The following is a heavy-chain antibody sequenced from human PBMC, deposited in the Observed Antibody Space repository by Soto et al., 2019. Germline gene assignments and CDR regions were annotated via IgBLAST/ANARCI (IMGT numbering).Heavy chain of an antibody. CDR2: INDRGSI. J-gene: IGHJ2*01. D-gene: IGHD3-9*01. Sequence: QVQLQQWGAGPLRPLETLSLTCGVSGGSFSGYYWAWLRQSPGPGLQWIGEINDRGSINYNPPLKSRVSISGDTSRNHYSLNLRSVTAADTAVYYCARESHDILTGPPWVWYFDPWGSGTLVTVSS. V-gene: IGHV4-34*01. CDR1: GGSFSGYY. CDR3: ARESHDILTGPPWVWYFDP.